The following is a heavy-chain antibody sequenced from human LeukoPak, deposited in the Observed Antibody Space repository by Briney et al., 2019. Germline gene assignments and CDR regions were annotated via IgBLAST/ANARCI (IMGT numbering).Heavy chain of an antibody. V-gene: IGHV3-23*01. CDR1: GFTFSSYA. CDR2: ISGSGGST. CDR3: AKYRITMIVVGGAFDI. J-gene: IGHJ3*02. D-gene: IGHD3-22*01. Sequence: GGSLRLSCAASGFTFSSYAMSWVRQAPGKGLGWVSAISGSGGSTYYADSVKGRFTISRDNSKNTLYLQMNSLRAEDTAVYYCAKYRITMIVVGGAFDIWAKGQWSPSLQ.